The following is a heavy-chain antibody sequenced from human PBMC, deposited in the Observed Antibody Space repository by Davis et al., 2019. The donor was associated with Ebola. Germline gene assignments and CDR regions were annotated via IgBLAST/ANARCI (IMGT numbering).Heavy chain of an antibody. V-gene: IGHV3-7*01. CDR2: IKQDGSEK. D-gene: IGHD6-13*01. Sequence: GESLKISCAASGFTFSSYWMSWVRQAPGKGLEWVANIKQDGSEKYYVDSVKGRFTISRDNAKNSLYLQMNSLRAEDTAVYYCARVSASYSSSWYFREECNWFDPWGQGTLVTVSS. CDR3: ARVSASYSSSWYFREECNWFDP. J-gene: IGHJ5*02. CDR1: GFTFSSYW.